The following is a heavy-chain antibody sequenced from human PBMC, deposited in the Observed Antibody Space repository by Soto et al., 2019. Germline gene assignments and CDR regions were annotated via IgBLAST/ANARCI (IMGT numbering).Heavy chain of an antibody. V-gene: IGHV4-39*01. D-gene: IGHD1-1*01. CDR2: IFYTGST. J-gene: IGHJ5*02. CDR3: ERRGLNDPFAP. CDR1: GGSINISGYY. Sequence: PSETLSLTCTVSGGSINISGYYWGWLRQPPGKGLEWIGSIFYTGSTYYNPSVKNRVSMSVDTSKNQFSLKLSSVTAADTAVYSCERRGLNDPFAPWGQGTLVTVSS.